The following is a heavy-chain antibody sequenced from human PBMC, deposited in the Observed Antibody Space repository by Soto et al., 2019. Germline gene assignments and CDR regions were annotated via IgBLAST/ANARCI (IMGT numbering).Heavy chain of an antibody. Sequence: EVQLLESGGGLVRPGGSLTVSCAASGFTFSSSAMTWVRQAPGKGLEWISSINGDGTATYYADSVKGRFTISRDISKNTLYLQMDSLRAEDTAVYFCARITRFWGQGTLVTVSS. CDR3: ARITRF. CDR2: INGDGTAT. J-gene: IGHJ4*02. V-gene: IGHV3-23*01. CDR1: GFTFSSSA. D-gene: IGHD3-3*01.